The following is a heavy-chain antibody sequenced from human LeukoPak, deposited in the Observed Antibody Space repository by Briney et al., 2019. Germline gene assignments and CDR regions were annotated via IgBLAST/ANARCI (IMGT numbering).Heavy chain of an antibody. D-gene: IGHD2-15*01. V-gene: IGHV3-23*01. Sequence: GGSLRLSCAASGFTFSSYAMSWVRQAPGKGLEWVSNIRSNGGDTYYTDSVKGRFTISRDNSKNTLYLEMNSLRAEDTAVYYCAKGGYTTWFDPWGQGTLVTVSS. CDR3: AKGGYTTWFDP. CDR2: IRSNGGDT. CDR1: GFTFSSYA. J-gene: IGHJ5*02.